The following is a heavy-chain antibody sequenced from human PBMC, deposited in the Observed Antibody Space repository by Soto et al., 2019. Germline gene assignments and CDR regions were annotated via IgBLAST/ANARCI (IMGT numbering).Heavy chain of an antibody. CDR3: VKRGPNWGAFDF. V-gene: IGHV3-23*01. J-gene: IGHJ3*01. CDR2: IGGTDGDSDGVP. CDR1: GFVLNNYA. D-gene: IGHD7-27*01. Sequence: VQLLESGGDLVQPGGSLRLSSVAYGFVLNNYAMSWIRQAPGKGLEWVSTIGGTDGDSDGVPWYEDSVKGRFTISRDSSANTLFLHMDNLRAEDSALYYCVKRGPNWGAFDFWGQGTTVVVSS.